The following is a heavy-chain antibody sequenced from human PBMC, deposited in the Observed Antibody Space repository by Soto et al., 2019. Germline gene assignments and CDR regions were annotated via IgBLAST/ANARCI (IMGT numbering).Heavy chain of an antibody. V-gene: IGHV3-72*01. CDR3: VRGFHSFDI. CDR2: TRNKAERYTT. D-gene: IGHD2-21*01. Sequence: EVQLVESGGGLVQPGGSLTLSCAVSGFTFSNHYMDWVRQAPGKGLEWVGRTRNKAERYTTDYAASVKGRFTISRDESRNSLYLQMNSPKTEDTALYYCVRGFHSFDIWGQGTRVTVSS. CDR1: GFTFSNHY. J-gene: IGHJ3*02.